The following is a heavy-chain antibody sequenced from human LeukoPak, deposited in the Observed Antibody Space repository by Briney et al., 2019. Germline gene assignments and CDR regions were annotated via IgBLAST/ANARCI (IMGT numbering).Heavy chain of an antibody. J-gene: IGHJ5*02. D-gene: IGHD3-3*01. V-gene: IGHV4-59*01. CDR3: ARDNYQFWSGSDEEESWLDP. CDR2: IYYSGST. CDR1: GGSISSYY. Sequence: SETLSLTCTVSGGSISSYYWSWIRQPPGKGLEWIGDIYYSGSTNYNPSLKSRVPISVDTSKHQFSLQLSSVTAADTAVYYCARDNYQFWSGSDEEESWLDPWGQENLVTVSS.